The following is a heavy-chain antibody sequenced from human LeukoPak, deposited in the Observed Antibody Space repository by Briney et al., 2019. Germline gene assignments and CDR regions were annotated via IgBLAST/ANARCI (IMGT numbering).Heavy chain of an antibody. CDR1: GGTFSSYA. D-gene: IGHD3-9*01. Sequence: VASVKVSCKASGGTFSSYAISWVRQAPGQGLEWMGRIIPIFGTANYAQKFQGRVTITTDESTSTAYMELSSLRSEDTAVYYCARGPQYYDILTDQAQKDAVDYYYCYMDVWGKGTTVTVSS. V-gene: IGHV1-69*05. CDR2: IIPIFGTA. J-gene: IGHJ6*03. CDR3: ARGPQYYDILTDQAQKDAVDYYYCYMDV.